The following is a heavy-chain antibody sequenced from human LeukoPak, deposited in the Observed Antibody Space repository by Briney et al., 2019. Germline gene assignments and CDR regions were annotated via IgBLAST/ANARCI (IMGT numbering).Heavy chain of an antibody. CDR1: AGSISGGYYY. V-gene: IGHV4-30-4*01. CDR2: IFYSGST. D-gene: IGHD1-26*01. CDR3: ARKSTNFDY. J-gene: IGHJ4*02. Sequence: SETLSLTCTVSAGSISGGYYYWSWIRQPPGKGLEWIGYIFYSGSTYYNPSLKTRVTISVDTSKNQFSLKLSSVNAADTAVYYCARKSTNFDYWGQGTLVTVSS.